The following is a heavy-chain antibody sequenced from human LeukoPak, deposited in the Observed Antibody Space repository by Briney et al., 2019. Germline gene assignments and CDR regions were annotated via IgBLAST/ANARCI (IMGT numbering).Heavy chain of an antibody. J-gene: IGHJ4*02. CDR3: ARDLLNEGNHLDY. Sequence: SQTLSLTCTVSGASISSEGYYWSWIRQHPGKGLEWIGYIYYSGSTYYNPSLKSRVTISVDTSKNQFSLKLSSVTAADTAVYYCARDLLNEGNHLDYWGQGTLVTVSS. CDR1: GASISSEGYY. V-gene: IGHV4-30-4*08. CDR2: IYYSGST. D-gene: IGHD4-23*01.